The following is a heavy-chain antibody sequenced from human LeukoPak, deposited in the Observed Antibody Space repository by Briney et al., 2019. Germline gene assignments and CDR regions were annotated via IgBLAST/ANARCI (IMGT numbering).Heavy chain of an antibody. CDR1: GGSISSYY. V-gene: IGHV4-59*01. J-gene: IGHJ6*02. Sequence: SETLSLTCTVSGGSISSYYWSWIRQPPGKGLEWIGYIHYSGSTNYNPSLKSRVTMSIDTSKNQFSLTLSSVTAADTAVYYCARSSYYDMDVWGQGTTVTVSS. CDR2: IHYSGST. CDR3: ARSSYYDMDV.